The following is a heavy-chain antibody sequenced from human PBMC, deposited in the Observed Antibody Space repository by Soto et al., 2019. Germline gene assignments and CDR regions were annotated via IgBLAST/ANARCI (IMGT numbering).Heavy chain of an antibody. CDR3: ASANDILTGYYDVYYYYYMDV. J-gene: IGHJ6*03. D-gene: IGHD3-9*01. Sequence: SVKVSCKASGGTFSSYTISWVRQAPGQGLEWMGRIIPILGIANYAQKFQGRVTITADKSTSTAYMELSSLRSEDTAVYYCASANDILTGYYDVYYYYYMDVWGKGTTVTVSS. V-gene: IGHV1-69*02. CDR2: IIPILGIA. CDR1: GGTFSSYT.